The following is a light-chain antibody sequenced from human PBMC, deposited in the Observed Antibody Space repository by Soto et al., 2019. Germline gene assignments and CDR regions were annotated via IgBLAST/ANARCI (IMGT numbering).Light chain of an antibody. J-gene: IGKJ1*01. V-gene: IGKV1-39*01. CDR2: AAS. CDR1: QSISRY. CDR3: QQNYRATPWT. Sequence: DIQMTPSPSSLSASVVDRITITCRASQSISRYLNWYQHKPGKAPKLLINAASSLERGVPSRFSGGGSGTDFTLNISSLQPDDFATYYCQQNYRATPWTFGQGTKVDI.